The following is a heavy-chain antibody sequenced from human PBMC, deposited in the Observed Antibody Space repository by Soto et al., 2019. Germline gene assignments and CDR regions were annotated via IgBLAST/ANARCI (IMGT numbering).Heavy chain of an antibody. V-gene: IGHV3-23*01. CDR1: GFTFSSYA. CDR3: AKLGYCGSTSCYDYYYYGMDL. J-gene: IGHJ6*02. Sequence: GGSLRLSCAASGFTFSSYAMSWVRQAPGKGLEWVSAISGRGGSTYYADSVRGRFTISRDNPMKTLYLQMNSLRAEGTATYYCAKLGYCGSTSCYDYYYYGMDLWGQGTTVTVSS. D-gene: IGHD2-2*01. CDR2: ISGRGGST.